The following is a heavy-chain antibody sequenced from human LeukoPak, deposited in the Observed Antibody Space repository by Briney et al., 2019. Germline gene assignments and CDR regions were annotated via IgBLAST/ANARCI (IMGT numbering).Heavy chain of an antibody. Sequence: SETLSLTGTVSGGSFSSGDYYWNWIRQPPGKGLEWIGYIYYSGSTYYNPSLKSRVTISVDTSKNQFSLNLSSVTAADTAVYYCARGVSSSPGDYWGQGTLVTVSS. CDR1: GGSFSSGDYY. CDR2: IYYSGST. D-gene: IGHD2-2*01. J-gene: IGHJ4*02. CDR3: ARGVSSSPGDY. V-gene: IGHV4-30-4*08.